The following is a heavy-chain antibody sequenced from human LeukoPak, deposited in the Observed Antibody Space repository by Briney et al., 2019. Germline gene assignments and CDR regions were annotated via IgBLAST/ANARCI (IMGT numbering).Heavy chain of an antibody. CDR1: GGSFSGYY. Sequence: PSETLSLTCAVYGGSFSGYYWCWIRQPPGKGLEWIGEINHSGSTNYNPSLKSRVTISVDTSKNQFSLKLSSVTAADTAVYYCARGLEGRLVSATVIDYWGQGTLVTVSS. J-gene: IGHJ4*02. CDR3: ARGLEGRLVSATVIDY. D-gene: IGHD6-19*01. V-gene: IGHV4-34*01. CDR2: INHSGST.